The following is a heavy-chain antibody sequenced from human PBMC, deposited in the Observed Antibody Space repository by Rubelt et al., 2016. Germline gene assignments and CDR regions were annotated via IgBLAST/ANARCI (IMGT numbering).Heavy chain of an antibody. J-gene: IGHJ4*02. CDR3: ARGGYSSGWYVRY. Sequence: VQLLESGGGLVQPGGSLRLSCAASGFTFSSYSMNWVRQAPGKGLEWIGNIYYSGSTYYNPSLKSRITISLDTAKNQFSLNLSSVTAADTAVDYCARGGYSSGWYVRYWGQGTLVTVSS. D-gene: IGHD6-19*01. CDR2: IYYSGST. CDR1: GFTFSSYS. V-gene: IGHV4-59*12.